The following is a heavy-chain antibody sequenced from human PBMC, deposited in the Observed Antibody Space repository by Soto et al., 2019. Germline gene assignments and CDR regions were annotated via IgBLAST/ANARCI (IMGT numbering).Heavy chain of an antibody. CDR1: GDSFTSYW. J-gene: IGHJ6*02. D-gene: IGHD3-3*01. V-gene: IGHV5-51*01. CDR2: IYPGDSNT. CDR3: ARHAYDFWSGHPNPRYYYGMDV. Sequence: GESLKISCKGSGDSFTSYWIGWVRQMLGKGLEWMGIIYPGDSNTRYSPSLQGQVTISVDKSISTAYLQWSSLKATDTAMYYCARHAYDFWSGHPNPRYYYGMDVWGQGTTVTVSS.